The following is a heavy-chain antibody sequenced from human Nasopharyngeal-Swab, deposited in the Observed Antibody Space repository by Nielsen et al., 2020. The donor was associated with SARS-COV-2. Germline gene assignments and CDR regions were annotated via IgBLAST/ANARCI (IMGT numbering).Heavy chain of an antibody. CDR3: ASGGSADDYGGKRTGPPDAFDI. CDR2: ISSSSSYI. J-gene: IGHJ3*02. Sequence: GESLKISCAASGFTFSSYSMNWVRQAPGKGLEWVSSISSSSSYIYYADSVKGRFTISRDNAKNSLYLQMNSLRAEDTAVYYCASGGSADDYGGKRTGPPDAFDIWGQGTMVTVSS. V-gene: IGHV3-21*01. CDR1: GFTFSSYS. D-gene: IGHD4-23*01.